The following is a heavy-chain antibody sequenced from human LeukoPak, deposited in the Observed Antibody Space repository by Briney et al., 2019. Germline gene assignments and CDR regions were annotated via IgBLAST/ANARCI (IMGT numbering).Heavy chain of an antibody. J-gene: IGHJ3*02. V-gene: IGHV3-74*01. CDR1: GFTFSSYW. CDR3: AKPAEVGATLVGAFDI. Sequence: GGSLRLSCAASGFTFSSYWMHWVRQAPGKGLVWVSRINSDGSSTSYADSVKGRFTISRDNSKNTLYLQMNSLRAEDTAVYYCAKPAEVGATLVGAFDIWGQGTMVTVSS. CDR2: INSDGSST. D-gene: IGHD1-26*01.